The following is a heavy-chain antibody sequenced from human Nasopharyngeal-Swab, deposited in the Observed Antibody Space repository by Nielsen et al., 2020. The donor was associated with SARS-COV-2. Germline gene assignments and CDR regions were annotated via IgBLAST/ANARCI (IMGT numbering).Heavy chain of an antibody. CDR1: GYTFTGYY. D-gene: IGHD3-22*01. CDR3: ARLESGYYPDY. V-gene: IGHV1-2*06. Sequence: ASVKVSCKASGYTFTGYYMHWVRQAPGQGLEWMGRINPNSGGTNYAQKFQGRVTMTRDTSISTAYMELSSLRSEDTAVYYCARLESGYYPDYWGQGTLVTVSS. CDR2: INPNSGGT. J-gene: IGHJ4*02.